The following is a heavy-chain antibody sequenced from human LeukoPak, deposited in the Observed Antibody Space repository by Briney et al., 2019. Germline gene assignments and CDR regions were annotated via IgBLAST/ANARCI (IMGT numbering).Heavy chain of an antibody. CDR3: ARGHYDFWSGSYYYYGMDV. CDR1: GGSISSGGYY. J-gene: IGHJ6*02. Sequence: PSETLSLTCTVSGGSISSGGYYWSWIRRHPGKGLEWIGYIYYSGSTYYNPSLKSRVTISVDTSKNQFSLKLSSVTAADTAVYYCARGHYDFWSGSYYYYGMDVWGQGTTVTVSS. V-gene: IGHV4-31*03. CDR2: IYYSGST. D-gene: IGHD3-3*01.